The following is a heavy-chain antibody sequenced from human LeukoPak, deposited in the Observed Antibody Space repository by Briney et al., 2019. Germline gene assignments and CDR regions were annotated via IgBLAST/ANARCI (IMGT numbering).Heavy chain of an antibody. D-gene: IGHD6-19*01. Sequence: GGSLRLSCAASGFTFSDYGMSWVRQAPGKGLEWVAFISSSGGSTYYADSVKGRFTISRDNSKNTLYLQMNSLKPEDAAVYYCASSSGWAYYFDNWGQGTLVTVSS. J-gene: IGHJ4*02. CDR2: ISSSGGST. CDR1: GFTFSDYG. V-gene: IGHV3-23*01. CDR3: ASSSGWAYYFDN.